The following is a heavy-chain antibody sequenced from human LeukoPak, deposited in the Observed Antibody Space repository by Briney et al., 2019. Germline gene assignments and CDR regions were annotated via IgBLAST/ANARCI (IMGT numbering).Heavy chain of an antibody. CDR2: ISASGGNT. J-gene: IGHJ4*02. V-gene: IGHV3-23*01. Sequence: PGGSLRLSCAASGFTFSSYAMSWVRQAPGKGLEWVSVISASGGNTYYADSVKGRFTISRDNSKNSLYLQMNSLRVEDTAFYYCAKDNRRHYTSGPNPDSLHWGQGALVTVSS. CDR1: GFTFSSYA. D-gene: IGHD6-19*01. CDR3: AKDNRRHYTSGPNPDSLH.